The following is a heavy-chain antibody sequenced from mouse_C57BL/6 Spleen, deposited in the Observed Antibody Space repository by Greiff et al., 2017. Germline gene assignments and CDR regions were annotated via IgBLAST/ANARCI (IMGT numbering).Heavy chain of an antibody. CDR1: GFTFTCYS. CDR2: SNPSCGYT. CDR3: ASSPITTVFHFDY. Sequence: QVQLQQSGAELVKPGASVKLSCKASGFTFTCYSMHWVKQRPGQGLEWIGVSNPSCGYTKYNQKFKVKATLTTDKSSSTACLQLSSLTYEDSAVDYGASSPITTVFHFDYWGQGTTLTVSS. D-gene: IGHD1-1*01. V-gene: IGHV1-7*01. J-gene: IGHJ2*01.